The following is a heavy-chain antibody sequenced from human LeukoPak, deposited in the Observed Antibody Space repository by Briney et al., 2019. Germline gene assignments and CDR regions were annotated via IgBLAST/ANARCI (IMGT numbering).Heavy chain of an antibody. CDR1: GGSVSSINW. CDR3: ARSGWYYYYYYMDV. J-gene: IGHJ6*03. D-gene: IGHD6-19*01. V-gene: IGHV4-4*02. Sequence: PSVTLSLTCAVSGGSVSSINWGSWVRRPPGKGLGWIGEIYHSGSTNYNPSLKSRVTISVDKSKNQFSLKLSPVTAADTAVYYCARSGWYYYYYYMDVWGKGTTVTVSS. CDR2: IYHSGST.